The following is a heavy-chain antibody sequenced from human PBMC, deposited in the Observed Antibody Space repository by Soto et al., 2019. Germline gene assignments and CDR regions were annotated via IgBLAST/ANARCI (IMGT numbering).Heavy chain of an antibody. V-gene: IGHV1-69*13. Sequence: ASVKVSCKASGGTFSSYAISWVRQAPGQGLEWMGGIIPIFGTANYAQKFQGRVTITADESTSTAYMELSSLRSEDTAVYYCARDPRLQYYFDYWGQGTPVTVSS. CDR3: ARDPRLQYYFDY. CDR1: GGTFSSYA. CDR2: IIPIFGTA. J-gene: IGHJ4*02. D-gene: IGHD4-4*01.